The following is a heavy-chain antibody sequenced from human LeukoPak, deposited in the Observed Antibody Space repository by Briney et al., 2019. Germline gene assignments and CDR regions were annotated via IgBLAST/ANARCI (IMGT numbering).Heavy chain of an antibody. J-gene: IGHJ6*02. D-gene: IGHD2-2*01. CDR2: IYYSGST. Sequence: SETLSLTCTVSGGSISSYYWSWIRQPPGKGLEWIGHIYYSGSTNYNPSLKSRVTISIDTSKNQYSLKLSSVTAADTAVYYCARGGSNFYDMDVWGQGTTVTVSS. CDR3: ARGGSNFYDMDV. V-gene: IGHV4-59*01. CDR1: GGSISSYY.